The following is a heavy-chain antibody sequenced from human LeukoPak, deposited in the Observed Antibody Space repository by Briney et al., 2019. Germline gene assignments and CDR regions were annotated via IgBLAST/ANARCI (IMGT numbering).Heavy chain of an antibody. V-gene: IGHV3-21*01. Sequence: GGSLRLSCAASGFTFSSYSMNWVRQAPGKGLEWVSSIRSSSSYIYYADSLKGRFTISRDNTKNSLYLQMNSLRAEDSAVYYCARDGPSIAADFDCWGQGTLVTVSS. CDR1: GFTFSSYS. J-gene: IGHJ4*02. D-gene: IGHD6-6*01. CDR2: IRSSSSYI. CDR3: ARDGPSIAADFDC.